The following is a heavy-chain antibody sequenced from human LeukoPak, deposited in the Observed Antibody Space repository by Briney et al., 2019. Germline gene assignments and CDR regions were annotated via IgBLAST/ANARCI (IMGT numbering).Heavy chain of an antibody. V-gene: IGHV3-74*01. Sequence: PGGSLRLSCVASGFTFSSYWMHWVRQVPGKGLEWVSRINSDESRINYADSVKARFTISRDNVKNTLYLQMNSLRAEDTAVYYCARSSYFDYWGQGTLVAVSS. CDR1: GFTFSSYW. J-gene: IGHJ4*02. CDR2: INSDESRI. CDR3: ARSSYFDY. D-gene: IGHD1-26*01.